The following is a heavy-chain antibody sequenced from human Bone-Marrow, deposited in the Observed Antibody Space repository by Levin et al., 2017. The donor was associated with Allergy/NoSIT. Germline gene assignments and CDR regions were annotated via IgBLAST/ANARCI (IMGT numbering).Heavy chain of an antibody. J-gene: IGHJ4*02. Sequence: TSETLSLTCTVSGGSITRSGSYWTWIRQHPEKGLQWIGYIYHSGTTYYNPSLKSRLTMSVDTSENQFFLKLNSVTAADTAVYYCAVSLGGQVSAWYFDYWGQGTLVTVSS. CDR1: GGSITRSGSY. CDR2: IYHSGTT. V-gene: IGHV4-31*03. CDR3: AVSLGGQVSAWYFDY. D-gene: IGHD4-23*01.